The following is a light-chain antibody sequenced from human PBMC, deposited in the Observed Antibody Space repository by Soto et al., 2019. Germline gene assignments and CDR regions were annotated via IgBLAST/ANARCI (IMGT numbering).Light chain of an antibody. V-gene: IGKV3-20*01. CDR2: AAS. CDR3: QQYLTSPET. J-gene: IGKJ1*01. CDR1: RHVYINA. Sequence: VVLTQSPATLSLSPGERATLSCRASRHVYINALGWYQQKPGRTPTLLIYAASTRATDVPDRFSGTGSGTDFSLTISRVEPEDSAVYYCQQYLTSPETFGQGTKVEIK.